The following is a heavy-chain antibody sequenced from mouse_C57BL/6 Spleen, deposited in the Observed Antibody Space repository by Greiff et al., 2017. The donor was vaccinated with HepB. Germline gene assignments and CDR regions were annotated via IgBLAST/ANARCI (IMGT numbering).Heavy chain of an antibody. CDR1: GYSFTDYN. CDR3: ASEGIYYDYDEGFSWFAY. J-gene: IGHJ3*01. Sequence: VQLQQSGPELVKPGASVKISCKASGYSFTDYNMNWVKQSNGKSLEWIGVINPNYGTTSYNQKFKGKATLTVDQSSSTAYMQLNSLTSEDSAVYYCASEGIYYDYDEGFSWFAYWGQGTLVTVSA. D-gene: IGHD2-4*01. V-gene: IGHV1-39*01. CDR2: INPNYGTT.